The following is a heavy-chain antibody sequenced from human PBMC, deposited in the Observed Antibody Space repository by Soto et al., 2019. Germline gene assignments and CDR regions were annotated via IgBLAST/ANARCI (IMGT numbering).Heavy chain of an antibody. V-gene: IGHV1-58*01. Sequence: SVKVSCKASGFTFTSSAVQWVRQARGQRLEWIGWIVVGSGNTNYAQKFQERVAITRDMSTSTAFMELSSLRSEDTAVYYCAAEGYGIVAFDYWGQGTLVTVSS. CDR3: AAEGYGIVAFDY. CDR2: IVVGSGNT. J-gene: IGHJ4*02. D-gene: IGHD3-22*01. CDR1: GFTFTSSA.